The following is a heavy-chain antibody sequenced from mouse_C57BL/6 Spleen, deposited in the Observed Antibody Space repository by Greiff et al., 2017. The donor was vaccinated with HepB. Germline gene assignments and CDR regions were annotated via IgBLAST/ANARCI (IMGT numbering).Heavy chain of an antibody. J-gene: IGHJ1*03. Sequence: EVQVVESGGGLVKPGGSLKLSCAASGFSFSDYGMHWVRQAPEKGLEWVAYISSGSSNIYYADTVKGRITIARDNAKNTLFLQMTSLRSEDKAMYYYARQYYGYWYFDVWGTGTTVTVSS. CDR2: ISSGSSNI. CDR3: ARQYYGYWYFDV. V-gene: IGHV5-17*01. D-gene: IGHD1-1*01. CDR1: GFSFSDYG.